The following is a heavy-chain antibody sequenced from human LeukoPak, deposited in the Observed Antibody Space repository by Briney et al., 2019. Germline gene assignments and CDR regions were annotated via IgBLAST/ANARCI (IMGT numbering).Heavy chain of an antibody. Sequence: GGSLRLSCAASGFTFSSNWMYWVRHAPGKGLVWVSRINSDGSTTSYADSVKGRSTISRDNAKTTLYLQMNSLRAEDTAVYYCARDQYTSAWNWGQGTLVTVSS. CDR2: INSDGSTT. J-gene: IGHJ4*02. V-gene: IGHV3-74*01. D-gene: IGHD6-19*01. CDR3: ARDQYTSAWN. CDR1: GFTFSSNW.